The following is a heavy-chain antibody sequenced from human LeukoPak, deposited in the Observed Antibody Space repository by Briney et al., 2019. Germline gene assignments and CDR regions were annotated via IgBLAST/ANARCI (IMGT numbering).Heavy chain of an antibody. V-gene: IGHV1-8*02. J-gene: IGHJ3*02. CDR1: GYTFTGYY. Sequence: GASVKVSCKASGYTFTGYYMHWVRQAPGQGLEWMGWMNPNSGNTGYAQKFQGRVTMTRNTSISTAYMELSSLRSEDTAVYYCARRASEITYYDFWSGYSDAFDIWGQGTMVTVSS. CDR2: MNPNSGNT. CDR3: ARRASEITYYDFWSGYSDAFDI. D-gene: IGHD3-3*01.